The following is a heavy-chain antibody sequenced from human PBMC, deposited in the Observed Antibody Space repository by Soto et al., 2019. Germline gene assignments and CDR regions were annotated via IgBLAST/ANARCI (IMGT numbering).Heavy chain of an antibody. CDR1: GGSVSSGSYY. CDR3: ASVTRTCISTSCYRYYYGMDV. Sequence: TLSLTCTVSGGSVSSGSYYWSWIRQPPGKGLEWIGYIYYSGSTNYNPSLKSRVTISVDTSKNQFSLKLSSVTAADTAVYYCASVTRTCISTSCYRYYYGMDVWGQGTTVTVSS. CDR2: IYYSGST. V-gene: IGHV4-61*01. J-gene: IGHJ6*02. D-gene: IGHD2-2*02.